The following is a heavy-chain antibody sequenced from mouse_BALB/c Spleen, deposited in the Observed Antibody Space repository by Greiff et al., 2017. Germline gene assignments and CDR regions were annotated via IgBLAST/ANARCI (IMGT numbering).Heavy chain of an antibody. CDR3: TREDGSRLDY. J-gene: IGHJ2*01. CDR1: GYTFTSYW. Sequence: VQLQESGAELAKPGASVKMSCKASGYTFTSYWMHWVKQRPGQGLEWIGYINPSTGYTEYNQKFKGKATLTADKSSSTAYMELRSLTSEDSAVYYCTREDGSRLDYWGQGTTLTVSS. CDR2: INPSTGYT. D-gene: IGHD1-1*01. V-gene: IGHV1-7*01.